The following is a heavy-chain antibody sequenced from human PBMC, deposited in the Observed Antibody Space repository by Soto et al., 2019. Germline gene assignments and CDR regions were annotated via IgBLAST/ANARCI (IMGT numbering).Heavy chain of an antibody. J-gene: IGHJ1*01. CDR3: ARDSRESSSWYGYFHS. D-gene: IGHD6-13*01. V-gene: IGHV3-33*01. CDR2: IWYDGSNQ. CDR1: GFTFSING. Sequence: QVQLVESGGGVVQPGRSLRLSCAASGFTFSINGMHWVRQAPGKGLEWVAVIWYDGSNQYYADSVKGRFTISRDNSKNTVYLQMKSLRAEDTAVYYCARDSRESSSWYGYFHSWGQGTLVTVSS.